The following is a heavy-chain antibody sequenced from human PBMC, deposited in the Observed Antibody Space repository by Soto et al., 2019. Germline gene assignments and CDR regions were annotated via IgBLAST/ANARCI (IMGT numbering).Heavy chain of an antibody. CDR3: ARDRLASVVIEGTFY. J-gene: IGHJ4*02. Sequence: EVQLLESGGGWVQPGGSLRIPCAASGFTFSSYGMSWLRQAPGKGLEWGSSISNSGVSEYYADSVEGRFTISRDNSKNPLYFDLNSLRAEDTALYYCARDRLASVVIEGTFYWGQGTLVTVSS. V-gene: IGHV3-23*01. D-gene: IGHD2-15*01. CDR1: GFTFSSYG. CDR2: ISNSGVSE.